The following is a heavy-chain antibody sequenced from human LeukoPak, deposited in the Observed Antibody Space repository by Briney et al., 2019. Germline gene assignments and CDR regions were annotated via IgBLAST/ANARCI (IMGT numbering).Heavy chain of an antibody. J-gene: IGHJ4*02. CDR1: GVTFSDYY. V-gene: IGHV3-11*01. D-gene: IGHD3-10*01. CDR3: ATGSRYNYGSGSYPFDY. Sequence: GGSLRLSCAASGVTFSDYYMSWIRQAPGKGLQWVSYITNSGSTIYYADSVKGRFTISRDNAKKSLYLQMNNLRAEDTVVYYCATGSRYNYGSGSYPFDYWGQGTLVTVSS. CDR2: ITNSGSTI.